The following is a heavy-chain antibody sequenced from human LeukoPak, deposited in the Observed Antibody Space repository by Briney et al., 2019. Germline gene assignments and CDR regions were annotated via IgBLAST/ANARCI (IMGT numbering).Heavy chain of an antibody. CDR2: ISDRGTRV. D-gene: IGHD6-13*01. J-gene: IGHJ4*02. CDR1: GFDFSAYE. V-gene: IGHV3-48*03. CDR3: ARERAAVWFDY. Sequence: GGSLRLSCAVSGFDFSAYEMNWVRQAPGKGLEWVSYISDRGTRVYYADSVKGRFTISRDNAKKSVYLQLNSLRAEDTAVYYCARERAAVWFDYWGQGTLVTVSS.